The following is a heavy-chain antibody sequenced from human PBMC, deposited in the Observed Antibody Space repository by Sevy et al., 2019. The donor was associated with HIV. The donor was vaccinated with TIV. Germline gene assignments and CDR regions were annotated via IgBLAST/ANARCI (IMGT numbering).Heavy chain of an antibody. D-gene: IGHD3-9*01. J-gene: IGHJ4*02. V-gene: IGHV3-7*01. Sequence: GGSLRLSCAASGFSFNNHWMSWVRQAPEKGLEWVANIKHDGSEKYYADSLEGRFAVSSDKAKKSLFLQINSLRVEDTAVYFCAGHPTCLQSFNYLLSTYFDSWGQGTLVTVSS. CDR3: AGHPTCLQSFNYLLSTYFDS. CDR1: GFSFNNHW. CDR2: IKHDGSEK.